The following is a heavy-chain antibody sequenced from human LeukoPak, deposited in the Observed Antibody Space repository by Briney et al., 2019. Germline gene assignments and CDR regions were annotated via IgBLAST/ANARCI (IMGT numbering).Heavy chain of an antibody. J-gene: IGHJ6*03. Sequence: SETLSLTCTVSGGSINSYYWSWIRQPPGKGLEWIGYIYYSGSTNYNPSLMSRVTISVDTSKNQFSLKLSSVTAADTAVYYCARVVQLYYYYMDVWGKGTTVTISS. CDR2: IYYSGST. V-gene: IGHV4-59*01. D-gene: IGHD5-18*01. CDR1: GGSINSYY. CDR3: ARVVQLYYYYMDV.